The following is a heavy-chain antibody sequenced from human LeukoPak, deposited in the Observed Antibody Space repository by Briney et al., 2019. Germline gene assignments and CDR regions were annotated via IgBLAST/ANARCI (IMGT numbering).Heavy chain of an antibody. CDR1: GYSISISYY. CDR3: ARRATYYYGSGIYYYFDY. CDR2: IYHSGNT. Sequence: SETLSLTCTVSGYSISISYYWGWIRQPPGKGLEWIGSIYHSGNTYYSPSLKSRVTISVDTSKNQFSLKLNSVTAADTAVYYCARRATYYYGSGIYYYFDYWGQGTLVTVSS. D-gene: IGHD3-10*01. J-gene: IGHJ4*02. V-gene: IGHV4-38-2*02.